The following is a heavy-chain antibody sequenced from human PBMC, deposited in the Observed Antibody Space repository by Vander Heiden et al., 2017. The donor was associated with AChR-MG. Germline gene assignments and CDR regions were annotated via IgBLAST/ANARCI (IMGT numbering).Heavy chain of an antibody. Sequence: EVQLVESGGGLVKPGGSLRLSCAASGFTFSSYSMNWVRQAPGKGLEWVSSISSSSSYIYYADSVKGRFTISRDNAKNSLYLQMNSLRAEDTAVYYCARDQSSGIGYDYWGQGTLVTVSS. CDR2: ISSSSSYI. V-gene: IGHV3-21*01. D-gene: IGHD6-19*01. J-gene: IGHJ4*02. CDR1: GFTFSSYS. CDR3: ARDQSSGIGYDY.